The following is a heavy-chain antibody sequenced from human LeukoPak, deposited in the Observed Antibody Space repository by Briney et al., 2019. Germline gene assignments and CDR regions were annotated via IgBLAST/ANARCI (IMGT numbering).Heavy chain of an antibody. CDR2: ISGSGGST. Sequence: GGSLRLSCAASGFTFSSYAMSLVRQAPGKGLEWVSAISGSGGSTYYADSVKGRFTISRDNSKNTLYLQMNSLRAEDTAVYYCAKSKLWELLPFDYWGQGTLVTVSS. V-gene: IGHV3-23*01. CDR1: GFTFSSYA. J-gene: IGHJ4*02. D-gene: IGHD1-26*01. CDR3: AKSKLWELLPFDY.